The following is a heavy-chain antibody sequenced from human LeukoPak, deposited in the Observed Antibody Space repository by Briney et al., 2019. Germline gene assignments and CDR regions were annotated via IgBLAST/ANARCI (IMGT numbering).Heavy chain of an antibody. Sequence: GGSLRLSCAASGFTFSSYGMHWGRQAPGKGLEWVAVIWYDGSNKYYADSVKGRFTISRDNSKNTLYLQINSLGAEDTAVYYCARDTAVFDYWGQGTLVTVSS. CDR1: GFTFSSYG. V-gene: IGHV3-33*01. CDR3: ARDTAVFDY. J-gene: IGHJ4*02. D-gene: IGHD5-18*01. CDR2: IWYDGSNK.